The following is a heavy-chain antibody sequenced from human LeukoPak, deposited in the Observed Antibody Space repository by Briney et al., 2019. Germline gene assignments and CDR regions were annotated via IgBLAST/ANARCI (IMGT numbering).Heavy chain of an antibody. V-gene: IGHV3-11*04. CDR2: ISSRGTTV. CDR3: ARESAMSTRGSWFDY. D-gene: IGHD5/OR15-5a*01. Sequence: GGSLRLSCAAPGFTFSNAWMSWVRQAPGKGLEWVSYISSRGTTVDYADSVKGRFTISRDNAKNSLYLQMNSLRAEDTAVYYCARESAMSTRGSWFDYWGQGTLVTVSS. J-gene: IGHJ4*02. CDR1: GFTFSNAW.